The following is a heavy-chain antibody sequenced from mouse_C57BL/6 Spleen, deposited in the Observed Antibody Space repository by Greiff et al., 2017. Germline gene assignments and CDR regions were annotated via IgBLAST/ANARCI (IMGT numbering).Heavy chain of an antibody. CDR3: ARASVVATDYAMDY. V-gene: IGHV1-64*01. CDR2: IHPNSGST. J-gene: IGHJ4*01. CDR1: GYTFTSYW. Sequence: QVQLKQPGAELVKPGASVKLSCKASGYTFTSYWMHWVKQRPGQGLEWIGMIHPNSGSTNYNEKFKSKATLTVDKSSSTAYMQLSSLTSEDSADYYCARASVVATDYAMDYWGQGTSVTVSS. D-gene: IGHD1-1*01.